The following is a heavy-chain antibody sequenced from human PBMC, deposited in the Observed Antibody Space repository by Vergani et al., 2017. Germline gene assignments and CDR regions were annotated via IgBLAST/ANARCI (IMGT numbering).Heavy chain of an antibody. J-gene: IGHJ6*04. D-gene: IGHD3-10*01. Sequence: QVQLQESRPGLVKPSETLSLPCTVPGGPISSGSYYWSWIRQPAGKGLEWSGRIDTSVSTNYNPSLPSRVTISVGTSKNQFSLELSSVTAEDTAVYYCGRGVAEWFGGQNYYYFYVMEVWGEGTSVSVSS. CDR3: GRGVAEWFGGQNYYYFYVMEV. CDR2: IDTSVST. CDR1: GGPISSGSYY. V-gene: IGHV4-61*02.